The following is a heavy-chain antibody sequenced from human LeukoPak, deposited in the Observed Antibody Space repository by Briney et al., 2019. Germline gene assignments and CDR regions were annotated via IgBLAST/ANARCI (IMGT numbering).Heavy chain of an antibody. Sequence: GGSLRLSCAASGFTFSSYGMHWVRQAPGKGLEWVAVIWYDGSNKYYADSVKGRFTISRDNSKNTLYLQMNSLRAEDTAVYYCAKDNYPRPYSSSWAHYYYYYYMDVWGKGTTVTVSS. V-gene: IGHV3-30*02. D-gene: IGHD6-13*01. J-gene: IGHJ6*03. CDR1: GFTFSSYG. CDR2: IWYDGSNK. CDR3: AKDNYPRPYSSSWAHYYYYYYMDV.